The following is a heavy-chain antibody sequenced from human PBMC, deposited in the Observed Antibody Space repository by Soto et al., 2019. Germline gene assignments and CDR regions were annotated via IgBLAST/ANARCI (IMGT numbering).Heavy chain of an antibody. CDR3: ARTHTVTTRYYFDY. Sequence: SLTCAVYGGSFSGYYWSWIRQPPGKGLEWIGEINHSGSTNYNPSLKSRVTISVDTSKNQFSLKLSSVTAADTAVYYCARTHTVTTRYYFDYWGQGTLVTVSS. J-gene: IGHJ4*02. CDR2: INHSGST. V-gene: IGHV4-34*01. CDR1: GGSFSGYY. D-gene: IGHD4-4*01.